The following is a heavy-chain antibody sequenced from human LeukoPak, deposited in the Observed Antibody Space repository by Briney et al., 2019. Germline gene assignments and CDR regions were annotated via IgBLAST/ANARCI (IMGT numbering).Heavy chain of an antibody. CDR2: IYHSGST. CDR1: GYSISSGYY. Sequence: PSETLSLTCTVSGYSISSGYYWGWIRQPPGKGLEWIGSIYHSGSTYYNPSLKSRVTISVDTSKNQFSLKLSSVTAADTAVYYCARVRFLEWLLSTYNWFDPWGQGTLVTVSS. J-gene: IGHJ5*02. D-gene: IGHD3-3*01. CDR3: ARVRFLEWLLSTYNWFDP. V-gene: IGHV4-38-2*02.